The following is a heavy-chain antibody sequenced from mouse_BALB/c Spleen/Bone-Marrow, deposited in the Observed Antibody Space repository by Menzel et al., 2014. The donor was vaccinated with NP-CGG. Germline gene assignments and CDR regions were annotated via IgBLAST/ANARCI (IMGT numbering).Heavy chain of an antibody. J-gene: IGHJ2*01. CDR3: ARGGISVDY. V-gene: IGHV1-80*01. CDR1: GYAFSVYW. CDR2: IYPGDGDT. Sequence: QVQLKDSGAELVRPGSSVKISCKASGYAFSVYWMNWVKQRPGQGLEWIGQIYPGDGDTNYNGKFKGRATLTADKSSYTAYMQLSSLTSEDSAVYFCARGGISVDYWGQGTTLTVSS.